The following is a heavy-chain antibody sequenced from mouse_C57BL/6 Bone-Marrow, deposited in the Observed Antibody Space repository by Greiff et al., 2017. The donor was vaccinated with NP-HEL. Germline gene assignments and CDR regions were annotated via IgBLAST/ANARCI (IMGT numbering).Heavy chain of an antibody. J-gene: IGHJ1*03. D-gene: IGHD1-1*01. CDR1: GFTFSDYY. Sequence: EVKLMESEEGLVQPGSSMKLSCTASGFTFSDYYMAWVRQVPEKGLEWVANINYDGSSTYYLDSLKSRFIISRDNAKNILYLQMSSLKSEDTATYYCAREGVSYGSTSWYFDVWGTGTTVTVSS. V-gene: IGHV5-16*01. CDR3: AREGVSYGSTSWYFDV. CDR2: INYDGSST.